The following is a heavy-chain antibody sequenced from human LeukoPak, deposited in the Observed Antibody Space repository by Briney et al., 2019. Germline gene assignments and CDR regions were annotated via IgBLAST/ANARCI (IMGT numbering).Heavy chain of an antibody. Sequence: PGGSLRLSCAASGFTFSSYSMNWVRQAPGKGLEWVSYISSSGSTIYYADSVKGRFTISRDNAKNSLYLQMNSLRVEDTAVYYCAKRISSSSGYDYWGQGTLVTVSS. V-gene: IGHV3-48*04. D-gene: IGHD6-19*01. CDR2: ISSSGSTI. J-gene: IGHJ4*02. CDR1: GFTFSSYS. CDR3: AKRISSSSGYDY.